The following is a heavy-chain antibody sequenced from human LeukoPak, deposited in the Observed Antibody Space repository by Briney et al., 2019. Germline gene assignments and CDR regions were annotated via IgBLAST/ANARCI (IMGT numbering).Heavy chain of an antibody. CDR2: IYYSGST. D-gene: IGHD2-15*01. CDR3: AREDCSGGSCPFDP. J-gene: IGHJ5*02. V-gene: IGHV4-31*03. Sequence: SQTLSLTCTVSGGSISGGGYYWSWIRQHPGKGLEWIGYIYYSGSTYYNPSLKSRVTISVDTSKNQFSLKLSSVTAADTAVYYCAREDCSGGSCPFDPWGQGTLVTVSS. CDR1: GGSISGGGYY.